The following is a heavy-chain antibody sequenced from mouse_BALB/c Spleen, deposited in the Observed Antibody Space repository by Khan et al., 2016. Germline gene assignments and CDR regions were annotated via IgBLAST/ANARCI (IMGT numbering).Heavy chain of an antibody. J-gene: IGHJ4*01. CDR1: GYTFSNYW. CDR2: ILTGSGYS. V-gene: IGHV1-9*01. Sequence: QVQLQQSGAELMKPGASVKISCKATGYTFSNYWIEWVKQRPGHGLEWIGDILTGSGYSSSNENFKGKATFTAEASSNTAYMQIISLSSEDSAVYFCARALYSMGYCGPGTSVTVSS. CDR3: ARALYSMGY.